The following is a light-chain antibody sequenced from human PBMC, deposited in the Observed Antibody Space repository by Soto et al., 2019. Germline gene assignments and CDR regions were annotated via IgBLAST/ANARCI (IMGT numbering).Light chain of an antibody. CDR3: QTWGTGIQV. V-gene: IGLV4-69*01. CDR1: SGHSSYA. Sequence: QPVLTQSPSASASLGASVKLTCTLSSGHSSYAIAWHQQQPEKGPRYLMKLNSDGSHSKGDGIPDRFSGSGSGAERYLTISSLQSEDEADYYCQTWGTGIQVFGGGTKLTV. CDR2: LNSDGSH. J-gene: IGLJ2*01.